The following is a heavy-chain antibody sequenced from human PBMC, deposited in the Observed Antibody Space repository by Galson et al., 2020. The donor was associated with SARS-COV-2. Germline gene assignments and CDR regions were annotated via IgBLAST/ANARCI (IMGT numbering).Heavy chain of an antibody. CDR3: ARDTMQWLAEADAFVI. V-gene: IGHV3-11*01. CDR2: ISSSGSTI. J-gene: IGHJ3*02. CDR1: GFTFSDYY. D-gene: IGHD6-19*01. Sequence: GGSLRLSCAASGFTFSDYYMSWIRQAPGKGLEWVSYISSSGSTIYYADSVKGRFTISRDNAKNSLYLQMNSLRAEDTAVYYCARDTMQWLAEADAFVIWGQGTRVTVFS.